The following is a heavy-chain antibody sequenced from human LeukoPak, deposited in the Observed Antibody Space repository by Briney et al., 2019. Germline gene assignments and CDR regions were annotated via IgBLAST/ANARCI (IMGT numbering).Heavy chain of an antibody. CDR2: IYSSGST. Sequence: PSETLSLTCTVSGGSVSSYYWNWIRQPPGKGLEWIGYIYSSGSTNYNPSLKSRVTISADTSKNQFSLKLSSVTAADTAMYYCARRYGSGRGDHFDYWGQGTLVTVSS. CDR1: GGSVSSYY. V-gene: IGHV4-59*02. J-gene: IGHJ4*02. D-gene: IGHD3-10*01. CDR3: ARRYGSGRGDHFDY.